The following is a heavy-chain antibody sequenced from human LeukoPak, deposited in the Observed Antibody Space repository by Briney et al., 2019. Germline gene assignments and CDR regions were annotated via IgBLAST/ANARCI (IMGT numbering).Heavy chain of an antibody. CDR3: AKSNGYGLVDI. CDR1: GVSISGNY. Sequence: PSETLSLTCTVSGVSISGNYWSWIRQPPGKGLEWIGYIFYTGSTNYNPSLQSRVTILLDTSKKQFSLKLSSVSAADTAVYYCAKSNGYGLVDIWGQGTMVTVSS. V-gene: IGHV4-59*03. CDR2: IFYTGST. J-gene: IGHJ3*02. D-gene: IGHD3-10*01.